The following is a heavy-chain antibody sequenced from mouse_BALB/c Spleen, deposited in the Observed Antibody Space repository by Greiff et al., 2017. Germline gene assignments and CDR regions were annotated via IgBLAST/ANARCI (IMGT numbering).Heavy chain of an antibody. CDR3: ASTGTSRYFDV. D-gene: IGHD4-1*01. Sequence: VQLQQSGGGLVKPGGSLKLSCAASGFTFSDYYMYWVRQTPEKRLEWVATISDGGSYTYYPDSVKGRFTISRDNAKNNLYLQMSSLKSEDTAMYYCASTGTSRYFDVWGAGTTVTVSS. V-gene: IGHV5-4*02. CDR2: ISDGGSYT. CDR1: GFTFSDYY. J-gene: IGHJ1*01.